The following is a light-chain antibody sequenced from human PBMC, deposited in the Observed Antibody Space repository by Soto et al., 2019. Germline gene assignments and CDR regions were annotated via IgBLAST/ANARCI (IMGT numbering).Light chain of an antibody. J-gene: IGKJ5*01. CDR3: QQRSNWPSIT. CDR1: QSVSTY. V-gene: IGKV3-11*01. Sequence: ETVLTQSPATLSLSPGERATLSCRASQSVSTYLAWYQQKPGQGPRLLIYDASSRASGIPARFSGSGSGTDFTLTISSLEPEDSAVYHCQQRSNWPSITFG. CDR2: DAS.